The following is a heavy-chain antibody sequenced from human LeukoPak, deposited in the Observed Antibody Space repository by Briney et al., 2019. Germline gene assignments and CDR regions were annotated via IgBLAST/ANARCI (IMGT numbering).Heavy chain of an antibody. CDR3: ARGPDYYGSGRALYFDY. CDR2: IFHTGST. D-gene: IGHD3-10*01. V-gene: IGHV4-38-2*01. J-gene: IGHJ4*02. Sequence: PSETLSLTCAVSGFSISSGFFCGWIPQPPGKGLEWIGSIFHTGSTYYNPSLNSGVTISVNTSKTQLSLKLRSVSGADAAVYYCARGPDYYGSGRALYFDYWGQGILVTVSS. CDR1: GFSISSGFF.